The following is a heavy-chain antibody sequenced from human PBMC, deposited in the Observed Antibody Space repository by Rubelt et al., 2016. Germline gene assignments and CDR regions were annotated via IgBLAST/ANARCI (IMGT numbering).Heavy chain of an antibody. D-gene: IGHD3-3*01. CDR3: ALGCPYLEDGFDI. V-gene: IGHV3-74*01. J-gene: IGHJ3*02. CDR1: GFTFSPFL. CDR2: IKPDVSST. Sequence: APPGGSLRLSCAASGFTFSPFLMHWVRQAPGRGRECVSAIKPDVSSTTSTDFVKGRFTLSRDNTKNPLFLKMNSLRAEDTAVYYCALGCPYLEDGFDIWGQGAMVTVSS.